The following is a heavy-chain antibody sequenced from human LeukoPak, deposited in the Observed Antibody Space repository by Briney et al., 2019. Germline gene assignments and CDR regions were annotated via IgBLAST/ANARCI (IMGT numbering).Heavy chain of an antibody. Sequence: ASAKVSCKVSGYTPTELSMQWVRQAPGQGLEWRGIINPSGGSTSYAQKFQSRVTMTSDTSTSTVYMELSSLRSEDTAVYYCASGSGWSGTYYYYYYGMDVWGQETTVTVSS. CDR1: GYTPTELS. CDR3: ASGSGWSGTYYYYYYGMDV. D-gene: IGHD6-19*01. V-gene: IGHV1-46*01. CDR2: INPSGGST. J-gene: IGHJ6*02.